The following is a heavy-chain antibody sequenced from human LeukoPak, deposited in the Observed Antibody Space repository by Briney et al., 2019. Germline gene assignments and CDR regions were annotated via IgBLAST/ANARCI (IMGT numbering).Heavy chain of an antibody. CDR2: IKSKTDALTT. D-gene: IGHD3-22*01. CDR1: GFTFSKAW. V-gene: IGHV3-15*01. CDR3: TTDLLYYDSSPGAFDI. J-gene: IGHJ3*02. Sequence: GGSLRLSCAASGFTFSKAWMSWVRQAPGKGLEWVGRIKSKTDALTTDSAAPVKAIFTISRHDSKTTLYLQMNSLKTEDTAVYYCTTDLLYYDSSPGAFDIWGQGTMVTVSS.